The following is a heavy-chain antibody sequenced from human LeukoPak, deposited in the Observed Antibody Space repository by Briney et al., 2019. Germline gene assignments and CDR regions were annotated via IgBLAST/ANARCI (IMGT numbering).Heavy chain of an antibody. J-gene: IGHJ5*02. V-gene: IGHV1-18*01. CDR3: ARAPGVRGDGAWWFDP. D-gene: IGHD3-10*01. CDR2: ISAYNGNT. Sequence: ASVKVSCKASGYTFTSYGISWVRQAPGQGLEWMGWISAYNGNTNYAQKLQGRVTMTTDTSTSTAYMELRSLRSDDTAVYYCARAPGVRGDGAWWFDPWGQGTLVTVSS. CDR1: GYTFTSYG.